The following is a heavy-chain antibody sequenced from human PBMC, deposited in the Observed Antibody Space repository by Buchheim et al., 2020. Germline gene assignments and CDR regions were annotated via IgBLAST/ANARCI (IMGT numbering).Heavy chain of an antibody. CDR1: GFTFSHYW. V-gene: IGHV3-74*01. CDR2: INPDGGST. CDR3: ARDRAQWLGPEFLDF. J-gene: IGHJ4*02. Sequence: EVDLVESGGAVVQPGGSLRLSCSGSGFTFSHYWMHWVRQVPGRGLVWVSRINPDGGSTDYADAVEGRFTVSSDNAKDTMFLEMNDLRAEDSAVYYCARDRAQWLGPEFLDFWGQGTL. D-gene: IGHD6-19*01.